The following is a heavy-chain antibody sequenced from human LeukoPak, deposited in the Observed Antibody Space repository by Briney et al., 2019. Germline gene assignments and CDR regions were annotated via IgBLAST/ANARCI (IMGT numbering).Heavy chain of an antibody. V-gene: IGHV3-74*01. CDR2: INSDGSST. Sequence: GGSLRLFCAASGFTFSSYWMHWVRQAPGKGRVWVSRINSDGSSTSYADSVKGRFTISRDNAKNTLYLQMNSLRAEDTAVYYCARDLGQYYYDSSGLGFDYWGQGTLVTVSS. CDR1: GFTFSSYW. J-gene: IGHJ4*02. D-gene: IGHD3-22*01. CDR3: ARDLGQYYYDSSGLGFDY.